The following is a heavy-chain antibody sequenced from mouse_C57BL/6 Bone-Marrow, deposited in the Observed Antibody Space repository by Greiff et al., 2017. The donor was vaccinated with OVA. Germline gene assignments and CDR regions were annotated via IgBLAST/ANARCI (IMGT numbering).Heavy chain of an antibody. J-gene: IGHJ4*01. CDR3: ARTGYYAMDY. CDR1: GFTFSSYA. CDR2: ISDGGSYT. Sequence: DVMLVESGGGLVKPGGSLKLSCAASGFTFSSYAMSWVRHTPEKRLEWVATISDGGSYTYYPDNVKGRFTISRDNAKNNLYLQMSHLKSEDTAMYYCARTGYYAMDYWGQGTSVTVSS. D-gene: IGHD4-1*01. V-gene: IGHV5-4*03.